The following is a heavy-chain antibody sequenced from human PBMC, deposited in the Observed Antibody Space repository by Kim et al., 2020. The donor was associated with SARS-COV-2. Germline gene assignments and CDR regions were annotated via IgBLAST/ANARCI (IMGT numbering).Heavy chain of an antibody. CDR2: IYYSGST. V-gene: IGHV4-31*03. Sequence: SETLSLTCTVSGGSISSGGYYWSWIRQHPGKGLEWIGYIYYSGSTYYNPSLKSRVTISVDTSKNQFSLKLSSVTAADTAVYYCARGPAVALPDNWFDPWGQGTLVTVSS. CDR3: ARGPAVALPDNWFDP. J-gene: IGHJ5*02. CDR1: GGSISSGGYY. D-gene: IGHD6-19*01.